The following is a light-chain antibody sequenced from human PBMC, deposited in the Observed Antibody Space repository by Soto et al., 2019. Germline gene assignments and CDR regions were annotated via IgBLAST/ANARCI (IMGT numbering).Light chain of an antibody. V-gene: IGKV1-16*01. Sequence: DIQMTQSPSSLSASIGDRVTITCRASQDIRNFLAWFQQKPGKAPRSLIYVASILHCGVPSRFSSSGSGTNVTHTVSSLQPEDFATYFCQQYKIYPFTFGQGTRL. CDR2: VAS. CDR1: QDIRNF. J-gene: IGKJ5*01. CDR3: QQYKIYPFT.